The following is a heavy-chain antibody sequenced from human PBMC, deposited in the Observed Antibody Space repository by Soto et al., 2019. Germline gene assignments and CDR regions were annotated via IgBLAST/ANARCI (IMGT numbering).Heavy chain of an antibody. V-gene: IGHV1-8*01. Sequence: ASVKVSCKASGYTFTRYYINWVRQATGQGLGWMGWMNPNSGNTGYAQKFQGRVTMTRNTSISTAYMELSSLRSEDTAVYYCARGEKPSSGWYGNWFDPWGQGTLVTVSS. CDR2: MNPNSGNT. CDR3: ARGEKPSSGWYGNWFDP. J-gene: IGHJ5*02. CDR1: GYTFTRYY. D-gene: IGHD6-19*01.